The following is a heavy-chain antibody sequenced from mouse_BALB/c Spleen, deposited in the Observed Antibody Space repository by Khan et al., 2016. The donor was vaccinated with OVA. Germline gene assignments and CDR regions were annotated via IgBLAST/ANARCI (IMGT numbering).Heavy chain of an antibody. CDR3: TRFGYLFAY. D-gene: IGHD2-2*01. Sequence: VQLQQSGTVLARPGTSVKMSCKASGYTFTSYWMHWVKQRPGQGPEWIGAIYPGNSDTSYNQKFKGKAKLTAVTSTSTAYMELSSLTNEDSAVYYCTRFGYLFAYWGQGTLVTVSA. CDR1: GYTFTSYW. V-gene: IGHV1-5*01. CDR2: IYPGNSDT. J-gene: IGHJ3*01.